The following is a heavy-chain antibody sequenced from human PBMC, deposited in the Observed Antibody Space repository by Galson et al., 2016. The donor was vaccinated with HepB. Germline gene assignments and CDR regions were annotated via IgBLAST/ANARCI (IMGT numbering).Heavy chain of an antibody. J-gene: IGHJ5*02. V-gene: IGHV1-18*01. CDR1: GYNFASYG. D-gene: IGHD6-13*01. CDR2: ISTYTGNT. CDR3: ARDVIPGIAAAGFDP. Sequence: SVKVSCKASGYNFASYGINWVRQAPGQGLEWMGWISTYTGNTNYAERLQDRVTMTTDTSTSTAYMELRSLRSDDTAVSYCARDVIPGIAAAGFDPWGQGTLVIVSS.